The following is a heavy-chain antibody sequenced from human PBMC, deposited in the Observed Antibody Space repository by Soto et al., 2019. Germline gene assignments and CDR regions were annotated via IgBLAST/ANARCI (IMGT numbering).Heavy chain of an antibody. CDR1: GFSFSGHA. D-gene: IGHD3-10*01. J-gene: IGHJ6*04. CDR3: ARVFWSGNLLQQYYSARDA. CDR2: ISFDGEKS. Sequence: HPGGSLRLSCAGAGFSFSGHAMHWVRQAPGKGLEWVGVISFDGEKSYYEDSVKGRFTISRDNSQNTLYLQMNSLRIEDTAVYYCARVFWSGNLLQQYYSARDAWGKGTGVAFSS. V-gene: IGHV3-30*04.